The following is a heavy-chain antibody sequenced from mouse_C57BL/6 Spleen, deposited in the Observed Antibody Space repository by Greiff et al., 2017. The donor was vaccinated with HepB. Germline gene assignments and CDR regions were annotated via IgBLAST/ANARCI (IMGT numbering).Heavy chain of an antibody. CDR2: IDPSDSYT. D-gene: IGHD2-2*01. V-gene: IGHV1-69*01. Sequence: VKLQQPGAELVMPGASVKLSCKASGYTFTSYWMHWVKQRPGQGLEWIGEIDPSDSYTNYNQKFKGKSTLTVDKSSSTAYMQLSSLTSEDSAVYYCARRGGYPSFDYWGQGTTLTVSS. CDR3: ARRGGYPSFDY. CDR1: GYTFTSYW. J-gene: IGHJ2*01.